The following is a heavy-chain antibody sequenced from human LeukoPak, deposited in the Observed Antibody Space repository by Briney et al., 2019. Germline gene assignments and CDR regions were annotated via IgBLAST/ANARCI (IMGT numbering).Heavy chain of an antibody. CDR3: ARDWDY. CDR2: VSADGRTQ. Sequence: GGSLRLSCAASGFTFRTYSIHWVRQAPGKGLEWVTVVSADGRTQLYSDPVKGRFTISRDNSLNTLHLQMNSLRVEDTAVYYCARDWDYWGQGTLVTVSS. V-gene: IGHV3-30*03. CDR1: GFTFRTYS. J-gene: IGHJ4*02.